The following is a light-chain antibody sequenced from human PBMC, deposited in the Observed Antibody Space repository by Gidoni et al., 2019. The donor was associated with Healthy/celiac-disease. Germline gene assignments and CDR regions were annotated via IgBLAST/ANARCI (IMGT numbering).Light chain of an antibody. V-gene: IGKV1-39*01. Sequence: DIQMNQSPSYLSASVGDRVTITCRASQSISSYLHWYQQKPGKAPKLLIYAASSLQSGVPSRFSGSGSGTDFTLTISSLQPEDFATYYCQQSYSTPPDTFGQGTKLEIK. J-gene: IGKJ2*01. CDR1: QSISSY. CDR3: QQSYSTPPDT. CDR2: AAS.